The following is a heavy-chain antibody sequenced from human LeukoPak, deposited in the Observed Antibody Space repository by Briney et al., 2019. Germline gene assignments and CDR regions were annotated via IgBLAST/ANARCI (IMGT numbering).Heavy chain of an antibody. V-gene: IGHV3-7*03. CDR1: GFAFSDYW. CDR2: IKPDGSDT. D-gene: IGHD4-23*01. J-gene: IGHJ3*02. Sequence: GSLRLSCGASGFAFSDYWMNWFRRPPGKRREGVANIKPDGSDTYYVDSVKGRFTTSRDDAENSLYLQMNSLRAEDTAVYYCTRARPLDYGGPFDIWGRGTMVTVSS. CDR3: TRARPLDYGGPFDI.